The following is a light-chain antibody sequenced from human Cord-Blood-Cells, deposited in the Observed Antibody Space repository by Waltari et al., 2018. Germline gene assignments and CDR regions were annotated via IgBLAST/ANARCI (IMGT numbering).Light chain of an antibody. Sequence: EIVLTQSPGTLSLSPGERATLSCRASQSVSSSYLAWYQQKPGQAPRLLIDGASSRATGIPDRFSGSGSGTDFTLTISRLEPEDFAVYYCQQYGSSYTFGQGTELEIK. CDR3: QQYGSSYT. J-gene: IGKJ2*01. V-gene: IGKV3-20*01. CDR2: GAS. CDR1: QSVSSSY.